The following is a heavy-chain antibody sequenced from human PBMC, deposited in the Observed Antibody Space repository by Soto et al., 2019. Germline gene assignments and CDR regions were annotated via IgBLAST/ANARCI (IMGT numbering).Heavy chain of an antibody. CDR3: ATSLVTSRARVDY. CDR1: GGSIYTGGFY. D-gene: IGHD1-26*01. J-gene: IGHJ4*01. Sequence: KASETLSFTCTVSGGSIYTGGFYWSWIRQLPGKGLEWLGYIYYTGSTQYTPSLKSRLSISADTSDNQFSLRLNSVTAADTAVYYCATSLVTSRARVDYWGHGTPVTVSS. CDR2: IYYTGST. V-gene: IGHV4-31*03.